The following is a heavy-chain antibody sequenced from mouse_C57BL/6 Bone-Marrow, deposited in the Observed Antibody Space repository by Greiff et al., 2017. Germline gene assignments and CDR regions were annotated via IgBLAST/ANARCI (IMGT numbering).Heavy chain of an antibody. CDR3: ARHGGI. D-gene: IGHD1-1*01. J-gene: IGHJ3*01. Sequence: EVKLVESGGDLVKPGGSLKLSCAASGFTFSSYGMSWVRQTPDKRLEWVATISSGGSYTYYPDSVKGRFTISRDNAKNTLYLQMSSLKSEDTAMYYCARHGGIWGQGTLVTVSA. CDR2: ISSGGSYT. V-gene: IGHV5-6*01. CDR1: GFTFSSYG.